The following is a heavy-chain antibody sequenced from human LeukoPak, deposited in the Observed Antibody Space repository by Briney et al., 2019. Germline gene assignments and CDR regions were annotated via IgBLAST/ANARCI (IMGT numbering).Heavy chain of an antibody. CDR3: ARLLYDSRGYYYFDY. J-gene: IGHJ4*02. CDR1: RRSISSSSYY. V-gene: IGHV4-39*01. D-gene: IGHD3-22*01. CDR2: IYYSGSI. Sequence: SETLSLTCTVSRRSISSSSYYWGWIRQPPGKGLEWLGSIYYSGSIYYNPSLKSRVTLSVDTSKSQFSLKLSSVTAADTAVYYCARLLYDSRGYYYFDYWGQGTLVTVSS.